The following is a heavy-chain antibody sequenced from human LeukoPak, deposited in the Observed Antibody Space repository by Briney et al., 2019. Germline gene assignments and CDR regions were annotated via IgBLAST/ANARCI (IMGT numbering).Heavy chain of an antibody. Sequence: SGGSLRLSCAASGFTFSSYSMNWVRQAPGKGLEWVSSISTSSSYIYYADSVKGRFTISRDNAKNSLYLQMNSLRAEDTAVYYCARDRNSGYSGYAFDCWGQGTLVTVSS. CDR2: ISTSSSYI. V-gene: IGHV3-21*01. D-gene: IGHD5-12*01. J-gene: IGHJ4*02. CDR3: ARDRNSGYSGYAFDC. CDR1: GFTFSSYS.